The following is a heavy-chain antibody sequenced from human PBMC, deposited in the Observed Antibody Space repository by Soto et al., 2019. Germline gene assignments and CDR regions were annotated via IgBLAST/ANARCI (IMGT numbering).Heavy chain of an antibody. CDR2: ISAHNGNT. V-gene: IGHV1-18*01. D-gene: IGHD1-1*01. Sequence: QVHLVQSGAEVKKPGASVKVSCKGSGYTFTSYGITWVRQAPGQGLEWMGWISAHNGNTDYAQKLQGRVTVTRDTSASTAYMELRSLRSDDTAVYYCARGRYGDYWGQGALVTVSS. CDR3: ARGRYGDY. J-gene: IGHJ4*02. CDR1: GYTFTSYG.